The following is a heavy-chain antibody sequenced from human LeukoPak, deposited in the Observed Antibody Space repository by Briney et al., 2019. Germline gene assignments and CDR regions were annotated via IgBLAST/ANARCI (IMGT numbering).Heavy chain of an antibody. CDR2: IYTRGST. D-gene: IGHD3-9*01. Sequence: SETLSLTCTVPGGSISSYYWSWIRQPAGKGLEWIGRIYTRGSTNYNPSLKSRVTMSVDTSKNQFSLKLSSVTAADTAVYYCARGYYDILTGPVPIDYWGQGTLVTVSS. J-gene: IGHJ4*02. CDR1: GGSISSYY. CDR3: ARGYYDILTGPVPIDY. V-gene: IGHV4-4*07.